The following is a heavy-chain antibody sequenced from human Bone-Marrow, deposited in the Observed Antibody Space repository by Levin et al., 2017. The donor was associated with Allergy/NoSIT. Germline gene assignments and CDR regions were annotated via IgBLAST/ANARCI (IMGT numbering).Heavy chain of an antibody. CDR2: IWYDGSNK. J-gene: IGHJ4*02. CDR1: GFTFSSYG. D-gene: IGHD6-25*01. Sequence: LSLTCAASGFTFSSYGMHWVRQAPGKGLEWVAVIWYDGSNKYYADSVKGRFTISRDNSKNTLYLQMNSLRAEDTAVYYCARDAALMDPGYFDYWGQGTLVTVSS. V-gene: IGHV3-33*01. CDR3: ARDAALMDPGYFDY.